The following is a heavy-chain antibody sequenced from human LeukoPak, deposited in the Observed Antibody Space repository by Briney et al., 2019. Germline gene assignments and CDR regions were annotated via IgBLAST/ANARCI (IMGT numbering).Heavy chain of an antibody. Sequence: PGGSLRLSCAASGFTFSTYAMSWVRHAPGKGLELVSGMTGNGGSLYYAGSVKGRFTISRDNSKNTLYVQMNSLRADDTAVYYCARGRGSDGLDVWGQGTTVTVSS. V-gene: IGHV3-23*01. CDR1: GFTFSTYA. J-gene: IGHJ6*02. CDR2: MTGNGGSL. CDR3: ARGRGSDGLDV.